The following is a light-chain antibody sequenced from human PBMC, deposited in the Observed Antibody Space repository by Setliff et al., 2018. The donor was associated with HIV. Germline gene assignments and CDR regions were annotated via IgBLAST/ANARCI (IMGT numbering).Light chain of an antibody. CDR1: DSNIGNNY. J-gene: IGLJ1*01. Sequence: SVLTQPPSVSAAPGQKVTISCSGSDSNIGNNYVSWYQHLPGTAPKLLIYDNNQRPSGIPDRFSGSKSGTSATLGITGLQTGDEADYYCGSWDNSLSALLFGTGTKVTVL. V-gene: IGLV1-51*01. CDR2: DNN. CDR3: GSWDNSLSALL.